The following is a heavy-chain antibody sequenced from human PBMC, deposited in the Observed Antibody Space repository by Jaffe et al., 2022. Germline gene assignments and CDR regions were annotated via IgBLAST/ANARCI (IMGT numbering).Heavy chain of an antibody. CDR2: IYYSGST. D-gene: IGHD6-19*01. Sequence: QLQLQESGPGLVKPSETLSLTCTVSGGSISSSSYYWGWIRQPPGKGLEWIGSIYYSGSTYYNPSLKSRVTISVDTSKNQFSLKLSSVTAADTAVYYCARQPGGWYPEYWGQGTLVTVSS. V-gene: IGHV4-39*01. CDR3: ARQPGGWYPEY. J-gene: IGHJ4*02. CDR1: GGSISSSSYY.